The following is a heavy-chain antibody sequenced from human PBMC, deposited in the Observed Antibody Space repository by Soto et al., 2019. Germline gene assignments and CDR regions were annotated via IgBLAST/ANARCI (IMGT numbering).Heavy chain of an antibody. J-gene: IGHJ4*02. CDR3: APVGAVVRRLDY. CDR2: IWYDGSNK. CDR1: GFTFSSYG. V-gene: IGHV3-33*01. Sequence: GGSLRLSCAASGFTFSSYGMHWVRQAPGKGLEWVAVIWYDGSNKYYADSVKGRFTISRDNSKNTLYLQMNSLRAEDTAVYYCAPVGAVVRRLDYWGQGTLVTVSS. D-gene: IGHD1-26*01.